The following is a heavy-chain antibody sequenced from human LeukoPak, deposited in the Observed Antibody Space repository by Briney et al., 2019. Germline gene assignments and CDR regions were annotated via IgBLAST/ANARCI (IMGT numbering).Heavy chain of an antibody. Sequence: ASVKVSCKASGGTFSSYAISWVRQAPGQGLEWMGRIIPILGIANYAQKFQGRVTFTADKSTSTAYMELSSLKSEDTAVYYCARQAIQLLPESEYYFDYWGQGTLVTVSS. CDR3: ARQAIQLLPESEYYFDY. J-gene: IGHJ4*02. D-gene: IGHD5-18*01. CDR2: IIPILGIA. V-gene: IGHV1-69*04. CDR1: GGTFSSYA.